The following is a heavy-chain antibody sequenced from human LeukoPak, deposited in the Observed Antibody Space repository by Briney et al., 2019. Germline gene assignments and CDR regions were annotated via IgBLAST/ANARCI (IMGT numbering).Heavy chain of an antibody. CDR3: ARDNGDYGY. Sequence: PSETLSLTCTVSGGSISSYYWSWIRQPPGKGLEWIGYIYYSGSTNYNPSLKSRVTISVDTSKNQFSLKLSSVTAADTAVYYCARDNGDYGYWGRGTLVTVSS. J-gene: IGHJ4*02. D-gene: IGHD4-17*01. CDR2: IYYSGST. V-gene: IGHV4-59*01. CDR1: GGSISSYY.